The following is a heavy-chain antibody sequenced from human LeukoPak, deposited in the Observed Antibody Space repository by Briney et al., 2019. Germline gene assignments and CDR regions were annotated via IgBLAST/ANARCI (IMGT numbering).Heavy chain of an antibody. CDR1: GFTVSSNY. CDR3: ARFGTAYYDSSSYNWFDP. J-gene: IGHJ5*02. D-gene: IGHD3-22*01. Sequence: GGSLRLSCAASGFTVSSNYVSWVRQAPGKGLEWVSVIYSGGSTYYADSVKGRFTISRDNSKNTLYLQMNSLRAEDTAVYYCARFGTAYYDSSSYNWFDPWGQGTLVTVSS. CDR2: IYSGGST. V-gene: IGHV3-53*01.